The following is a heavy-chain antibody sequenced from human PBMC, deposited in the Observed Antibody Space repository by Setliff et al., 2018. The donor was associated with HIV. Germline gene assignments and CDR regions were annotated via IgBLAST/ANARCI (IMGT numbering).Heavy chain of an antibody. CDR3: ARSDIVATISGYYYYYMDV. J-gene: IGHJ6*03. Sequence: GASVKVSCKASGGTFSSYAISWVRQAPGQGLEWMGGIIPILGIANYAQKFQGRVTITADKSTSTAYMELSSLRSEDTAVYYCARSDIVATISGYYYYYMDVWGKGTTVTVSS. V-gene: IGHV1-69*10. CDR2: IIPILGIA. CDR1: GGTFSSYA. D-gene: IGHD5-12*01.